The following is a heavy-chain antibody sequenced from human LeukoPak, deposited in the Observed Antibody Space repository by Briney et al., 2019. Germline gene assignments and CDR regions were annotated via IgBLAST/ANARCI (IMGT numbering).Heavy chain of an antibody. CDR2: IYPGDSDT. CDR3: ARQDGSSWYYFDY. CDR1: EYSFSSYW. Sequence: GESLKSSCKGSEYSFSSYWIAWVRQMPGKCLEWMGIIYPGDSDTRYSPSFQGQVTISADKSISTAYLQWSSLKASDTAMYYCARQDGSSWYYFDYWGQGTLVTVSS. D-gene: IGHD6-13*01. V-gene: IGHV5-51*01. J-gene: IGHJ4*02.